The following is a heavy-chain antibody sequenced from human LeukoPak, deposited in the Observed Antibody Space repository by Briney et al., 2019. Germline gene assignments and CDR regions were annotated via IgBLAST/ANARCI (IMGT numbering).Heavy chain of an antibody. CDR3: AREIVGEGNFDC. CDR1: GVTVSNYG. Sequence: GWSLRRSCETSGVTVSNYGMRWVRQTPGKGLEWVAAIWHDGSIFYADSVKGRFTISRDNSKNTLFLQMNSLRAEDTALYYCAREIVGEGNFDCWGQGTLVTVSS. D-gene: IGHD2-15*01. CDR2: IWHDGSI. V-gene: IGHV3-33*01. J-gene: IGHJ4*02.